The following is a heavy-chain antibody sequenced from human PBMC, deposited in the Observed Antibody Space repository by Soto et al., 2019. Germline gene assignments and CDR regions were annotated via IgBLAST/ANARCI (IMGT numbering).Heavy chain of an antibody. Sequence: SETLSLTCTVSGGSISSGGYYWSWIRQHPGKGLEWIGYIYYSGSTYYNPSLKSRVTISVDTSKNQFSLKLSSVTAADTAVYYCARSMITFGGVIGNFNDWGQGTLVTVSS. CDR1: GGSISSGGYY. CDR2: IYYSGST. D-gene: IGHD3-16*02. V-gene: IGHV4-31*03. CDR3: ARSMITFGGVIGNFND. J-gene: IGHJ4*02.